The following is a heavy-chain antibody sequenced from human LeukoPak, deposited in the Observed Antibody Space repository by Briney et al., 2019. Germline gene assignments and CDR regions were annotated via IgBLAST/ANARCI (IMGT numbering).Heavy chain of an antibody. Sequence: PGGSLRLSCAASGFTFSSYWMHWVRHAPGKGLVWVSRINSDGSSTSYADSVKGRFTISRDNAKNTLYLQMNSLRAEDTAVYYCARARPINTMIVPGSFDYWGQGTLVTVSS. V-gene: IGHV3-74*01. D-gene: IGHD3-22*01. CDR3: ARARPINTMIVPGSFDY. J-gene: IGHJ4*01. CDR1: GFTFSSYW. CDR2: INSDGSST.